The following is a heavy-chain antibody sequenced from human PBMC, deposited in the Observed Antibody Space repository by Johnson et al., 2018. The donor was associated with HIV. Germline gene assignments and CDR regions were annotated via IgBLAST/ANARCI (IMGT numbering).Heavy chain of an antibody. CDR1: GFTVSSNY. CDR2: IYSGGST. J-gene: IGHJ3*01. CDR3: ARDRARDAFDV. Sequence: VQVVESGGGLIQPGGSLRLSCAASGFTVSSNYMSWVRQAPGKGLEWVSVIYSGGSTYYADSVKGRFTISRDNSKNTVFLQMNSLRAEDTAVYYCARDRARDAFDVWGQGTMVTVSS. V-gene: IGHV3-66*03.